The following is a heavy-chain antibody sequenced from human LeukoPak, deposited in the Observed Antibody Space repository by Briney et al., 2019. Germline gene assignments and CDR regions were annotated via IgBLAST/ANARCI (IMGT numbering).Heavy chain of an antibody. J-gene: IGHJ4*02. CDR2: ISGSGGST. Sequence: GGSLRLSCKASGFTFTNAWMNWVRQAPGKGLEWVLAISGSGGSTYYADSVKGRFTISRDNSKNTLYLQMNNLRAEDTAVYYCAKSGGYDEGYYFDYWGQGTLVTVSS. D-gene: IGHD5-12*01. V-gene: IGHV3-23*01. CDR1: GFTFTNAW. CDR3: AKSGGYDEGYYFDY.